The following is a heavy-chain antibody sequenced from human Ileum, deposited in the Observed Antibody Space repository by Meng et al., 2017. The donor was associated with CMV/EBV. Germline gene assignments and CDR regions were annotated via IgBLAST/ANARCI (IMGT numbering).Heavy chain of an antibody. CDR2: IHTSGST. J-gene: IGHJ4*02. D-gene: IGHD6-13*01. CDR3: ARGKAVGTGH. CDR1: GGSIISGSHY. V-gene: IGHV4-61*02. Sequence: QVLWHESGPRLLNPSHTLLLSCTVSGGSIISGSHYWSWIRQSAGKGLEWIGRIHTSGSTNYNPSLESRVTISIDTSRNQFSLKLTSVTAADTAVYFCARGKAVGTGHWGQGTLVTVSS.